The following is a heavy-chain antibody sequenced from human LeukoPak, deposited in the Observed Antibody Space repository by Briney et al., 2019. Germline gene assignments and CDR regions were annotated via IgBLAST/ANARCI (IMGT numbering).Heavy chain of an antibody. CDR1: GGSFSGYY. D-gene: IGHD2-2*01. J-gene: IGHJ6*02. V-gene: IGHV4-34*01. CDR3: ARGLDVVVPAAMPRRYYYYGMDV. CDR2: INHSGST. Sequence: SETLSLTCAVYGGSFSGYYWSWIRQPPGKGLEWIGEINHSGSTNYNPSLKSRVTISVDTSKNQFSLKLSSVTAADTAVYYCARGLDVVVPAAMPRRYYYYGMDVWGQGTTVTVSS.